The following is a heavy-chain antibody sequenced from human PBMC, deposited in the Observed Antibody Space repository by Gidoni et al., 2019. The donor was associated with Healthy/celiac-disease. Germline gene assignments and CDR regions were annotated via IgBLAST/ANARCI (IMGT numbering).Heavy chain of an antibody. D-gene: IGHD6-13*01. Sequence: QVQLVESGGGLVKPGGSLRRSCADSGFTFRDYYMLCIRQAPGKGLEWVSYISSSGITMYYADSVKGRFTISRDNAKNSLYLQMISLRADDTAVYYCARGTSSSWYYYGVDVWGQGTTVTVSS. J-gene: IGHJ6*02. CDR2: ISSSGITM. CDR1: GFTFRDYY. CDR3: ARGTSSSWYYYGVDV. V-gene: IGHV3-11*01.